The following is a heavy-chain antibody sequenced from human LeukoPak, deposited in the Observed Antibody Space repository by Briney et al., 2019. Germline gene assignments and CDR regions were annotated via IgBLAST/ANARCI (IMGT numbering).Heavy chain of an antibody. CDR2: ISSSGSTI. J-gene: IGHJ6*03. D-gene: IGHD1-1*01. Sequence: PGGSLRLSCAASGFTFSSYEMNWVRQAPGKGLEWVSYISSSGSTIYYADSVKGRFTIPRDNAKNSLYLQMNSLRAEDTAVYYCARVGWKYYYYMDVWGKGTTVTVSS. CDR3: ARVGWKYYYYMDV. CDR1: GFTFSSYE. V-gene: IGHV3-48*03.